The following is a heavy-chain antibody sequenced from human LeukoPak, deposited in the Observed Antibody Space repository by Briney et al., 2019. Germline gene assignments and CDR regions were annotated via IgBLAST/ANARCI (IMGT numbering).Heavy chain of an antibody. V-gene: IGHV3-30*18. CDR2: ISYDESNK. D-gene: IGHD3-9*01. J-gene: IGHJ5*02. CDR1: GFTFSSYG. Sequence: QSGGSLRLSCAASGFTFSSYGMHWVRQAPGKGLEWVAVISYDESNKYYADSVKGRFTISRDNSKNTLYLQMNSLRAEDTAVYYCAKDSLLRYFDWLYHWGQGTLVTVSS. CDR3: AKDSLLRYFDWLYH.